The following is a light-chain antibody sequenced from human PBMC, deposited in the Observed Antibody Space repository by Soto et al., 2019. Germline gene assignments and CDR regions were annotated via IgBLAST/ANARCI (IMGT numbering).Light chain of an antibody. Sequence: DIQMTQSPSTLSASVGDRVTITCRASQSINSWLAWYQQKPGKAPKLLIYKASILESGVSSRFSGSGSGTEFTLTTSSLQPDDFATYYCQQYEGYWTFGQGTKVEIK. CDR1: QSINSW. CDR3: QQYEGYWT. V-gene: IGKV1-5*03. J-gene: IGKJ1*01. CDR2: KAS.